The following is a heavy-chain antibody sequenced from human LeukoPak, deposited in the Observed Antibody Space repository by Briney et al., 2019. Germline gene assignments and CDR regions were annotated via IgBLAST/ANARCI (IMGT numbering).Heavy chain of an antibody. V-gene: IGHV1-69*05. CDR1: GGTFSSYA. D-gene: IGHD5-18*01. CDR3: GGRGYSYGIFDY. CDR2: IIPIFGTA. J-gene: IGHJ4*02. Sequence: GASVKVSCKASGGTFSSYAISWVRQAPGQGLEWMGRIIPIFGTANYAQKFQGRVTITTDESTSTAYMELSSLRSEDTAVYYCGGRGYSYGIFDYWGQGTLVTVSS.